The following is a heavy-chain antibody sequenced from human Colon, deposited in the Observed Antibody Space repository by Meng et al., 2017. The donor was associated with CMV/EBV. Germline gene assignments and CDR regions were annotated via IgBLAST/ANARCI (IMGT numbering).Heavy chain of an antibody. J-gene: IGHJ4*02. V-gene: IGHV1-3*01. CDR1: GYSFSNYV. Sequence: QVQLVQSGAEVKKAGASVRVSCKASGYSFSNYVLHWVRQAPGQGLEWRGWISPGDDNGKYSQKFQGRVAITKDTSASTAYLDLSSLKSEDTAVYYCAITSLFDYWGQGTLVTVSS. CDR2: ISPGDDNG. CDR3: AITSLFDY.